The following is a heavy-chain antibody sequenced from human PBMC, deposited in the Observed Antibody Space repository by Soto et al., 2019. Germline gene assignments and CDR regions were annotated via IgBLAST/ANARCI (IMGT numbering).Heavy chain of an antibody. CDR3: ARRIAARRVYYYYMDV. J-gene: IGHJ6*03. D-gene: IGHD6-6*01. CDR1: GYTFTSYD. Sequence: ASVKVSCKASGYTFTSYDINWVRQATGQGLEWMGWMNPNSGNTGYAQKFQGRVTMTRNTSISTAYMGLSSLRSEDTAVYYCARRIAARRVYYYYMDVWGKGTTVTVSS. CDR2: MNPNSGNT. V-gene: IGHV1-8*01.